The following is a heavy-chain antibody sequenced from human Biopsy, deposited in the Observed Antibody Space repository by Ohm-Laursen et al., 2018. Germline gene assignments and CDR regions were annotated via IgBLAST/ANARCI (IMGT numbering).Heavy chain of an antibody. CDR3: ARDRGYYSDRTVPGYFDL. V-gene: IGHV4-61*03. J-gene: IGHJ2*01. Sequence: SETLSLTCSVSGGSVSSGSHYWSWIRQPPGKGLQWIGYVYYAGSTDYNPSLQSRVTISVDTSKNHFSLRLRSVTPADTAIYYCARDRGYYSDRTVPGYFDLWGRGTLVTVSS. CDR1: GGSVSSGSHY. D-gene: IGHD3-22*01. CDR2: VYYAGST.